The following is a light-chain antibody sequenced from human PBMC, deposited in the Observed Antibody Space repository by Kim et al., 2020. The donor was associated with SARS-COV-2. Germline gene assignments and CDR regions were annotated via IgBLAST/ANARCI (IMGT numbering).Light chain of an antibody. CDR2: RKN. V-gene: IGLV1-47*01. CDR3: AAWDDSLSGWV. J-gene: IGLJ3*02. CDR1: SSNIGSNY. Sequence: GQRVTVSCSGSSSNIGSNYVYWYQQLPGTAPELLIYRKNQRPSGVPDRFSGSKSGTSASLAISGLRSEDEADYYCAAWDDSLSGWVFGGGTQLTVL.